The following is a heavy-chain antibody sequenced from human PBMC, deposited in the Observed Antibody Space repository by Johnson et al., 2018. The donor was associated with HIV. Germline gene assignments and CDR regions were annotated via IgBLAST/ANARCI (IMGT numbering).Heavy chain of an antibody. CDR1: RFIFSNAW. CDR2: IKSKTDGGTT. D-gene: IGHD3-3*01. CDR3: TIGLTIFGVVILDAFDI. Sequence: VQLVESGGGFVKPGGSLRLSCAASRFIFSNAWMSWVRQAPGKGLEWVGHIKSKTDGGTTDYAAPVKGRFTISRDDSKNRLHLQMNSLKTEDTAVYYCTIGLTIFGVVILDAFDIWGQGTMVTVSS. J-gene: IGHJ3*02. V-gene: IGHV3-15*01.